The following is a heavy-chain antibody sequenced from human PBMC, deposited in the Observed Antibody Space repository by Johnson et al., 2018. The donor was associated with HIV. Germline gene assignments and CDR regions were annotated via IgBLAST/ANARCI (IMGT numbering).Heavy chain of an antibody. CDR3: TRGYCTHGVCYTKVDAFDM. CDR1: GFNFSSHW. V-gene: IGHV3-74*03. CDR2: INSEGSII. Sequence: VQLVESGGGSLQSGGSLRLSCAASGFNFSSHWMHWVRQYPGKGLVWVSRINSEGSIITYADSVKGRFTVSRDNAKNTLFLQMNSLRPEDTAVYYCTRGYCTHGVCYTKVDAFDMWGQGTMVTVSS. D-gene: IGHD2-8*01. J-gene: IGHJ3*02.